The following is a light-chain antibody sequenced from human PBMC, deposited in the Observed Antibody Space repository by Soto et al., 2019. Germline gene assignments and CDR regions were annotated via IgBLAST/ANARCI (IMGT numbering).Light chain of an antibody. V-gene: IGKV3-15*01. Sequence: EIVMTQSPATLSVYPGERSTLSCMASQSVSSNLAWYQQKPGQAPRLLIYGASTRATGIPARFSGSGSGTEFTLTISSLQSEDFAVYYCQQYNNWPSWTFGQGTKVDI. J-gene: IGKJ1*01. CDR1: QSVSSN. CDR3: QQYNNWPSWT. CDR2: GAS.